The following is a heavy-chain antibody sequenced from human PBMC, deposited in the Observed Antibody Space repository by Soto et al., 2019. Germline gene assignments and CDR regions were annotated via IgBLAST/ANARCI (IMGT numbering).Heavy chain of an antibody. CDR2: MEPSTGRT. D-gene: IGHD1-26*01. CDR1: GYSFTSLD. J-gene: IGHJ4*02. V-gene: IGHV1-8*01. CDR3: ARGVSAGVDY. Sequence: QVQLVQSGAEVREPGASVKVSRKASGYSFTSLDINWVRQTAGQGLEWMGWMEPSTGRTGYAQKFQGRVIMTRDTSINTAYMELTTLTSDDTAFYYCARGVSAGVDYWGQGTLVTVSS.